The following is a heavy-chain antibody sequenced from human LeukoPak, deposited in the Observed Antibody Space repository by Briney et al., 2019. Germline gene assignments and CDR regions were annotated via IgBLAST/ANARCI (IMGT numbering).Heavy chain of an antibody. CDR2: IIPIFGTA. J-gene: IGHJ5*02. D-gene: IGHD2-15*01. CDR1: GGTFSSYA. V-gene: IGHV1-69*05. CDR3: ARSSGGSCYGCHWFDP. Sequence: ASVKVSCKASGGTFSSYAISWVRQAPGQGLEWMGGIIPIFGTANYAQKFQGRATITTDESTSTAYMELSSLRSEDTAVYYCARSSGGSCYGCHWFDPWGQGTLVTVSS.